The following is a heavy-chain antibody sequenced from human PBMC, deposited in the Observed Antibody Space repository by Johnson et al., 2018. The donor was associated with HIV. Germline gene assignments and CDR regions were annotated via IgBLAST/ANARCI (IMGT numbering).Heavy chain of an antibody. V-gene: IGHV3-74*02. CDR3: AKNRHYYDSSGYSDAFDI. CDR1: GFTFSNYW. CDR2: IKTDGSST. D-gene: IGHD3-22*01. Sequence: VQLVESGGGLVQPGGSLRLSCAASGFTFSNYWMEWVRQAPGKGLVWVSRIKTDGSSTSYADSVKGRFTISRDNSENTLYLQINSLRAEDTAVYYCAKNRHYYDSSGYSDAFDIWGQGTMVTVSS. J-gene: IGHJ3*02.